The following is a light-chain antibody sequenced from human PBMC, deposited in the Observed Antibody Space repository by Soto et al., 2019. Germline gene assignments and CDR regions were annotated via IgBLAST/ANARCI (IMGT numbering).Light chain of an antibody. CDR3: QQYGSSLWT. CDR1: QSVSSSY. J-gene: IGKJ1*01. CDR2: GAS. V-gene: IGKV3-20*01. Sequence: EIVLTQSPGTLSLSPGERATLSCRASQSVSSSYLAWCQQKPGQAPRLLIYGASSRATGIPDRLSGSGSGTDFTLTISRLEPEDFAVYYCQQYGSSLWTFGQGTKVDIK.